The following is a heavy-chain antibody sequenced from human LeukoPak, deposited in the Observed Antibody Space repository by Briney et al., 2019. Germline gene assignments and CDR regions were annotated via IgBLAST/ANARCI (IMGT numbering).Heavy chain of an antibody. CDR2: IDYSGNT. CDR1: GGSISSYY. J-gene: IGHJ5*02. Sequence: SETPSLTCTVSGGSISSYYWSWIRQSPGKGLEWIGYIDYSGNTNYNPVLKSRVTILVDMSKNQFSLNLSSVTAADTAVYYCARLSFVVASGQGYWFDPWGQGTLVTVSS. V-gene: IGHV4-59*01. CDR3: ARLSFVVASGQGYWFDP. D-gene: IGHD2-15*01.